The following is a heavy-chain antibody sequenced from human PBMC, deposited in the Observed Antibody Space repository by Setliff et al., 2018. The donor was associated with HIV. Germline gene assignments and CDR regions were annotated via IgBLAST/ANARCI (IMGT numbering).Heavy chain of an antibody. CDR1: GDSFSGTSYY. CDR3: VRPSLGIGGGSIFHN. Sequence: SETLSLTCTVSGDSFSGTSYYWGWIRQPPGKGLEWIGSIHFSGSTWYTQSLKSRVTIWVDTSKNQFSLKVNSVTAADTAVYYCVRPSLGIGGGSIFHNWGQGILVTVSS. V-gene: IGHV4-39*01. J-gene: IGHJ4*02. D-gene: IGHD3-3*01. CDR2: IHFSGST.